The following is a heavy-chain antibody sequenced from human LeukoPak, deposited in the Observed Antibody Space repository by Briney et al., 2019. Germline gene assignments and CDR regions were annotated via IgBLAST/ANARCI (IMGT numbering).Heavy chain of an antibody. Sequence: GGSLRLSCAASGFTFSRHGMHWVRQAPGKGLEWVSSISSSSSYIYYADSVKGRFTISRDNAKNSLYLQMNSLRAEDTAVYYCARALSLWFGELFGDYWGQGTLVTVSS. CDR3: ARALSLWFGELFGDY. J-gene: IGHJ4*02. V-gene: IGHV3-21*01. CDR2: ISSSSSYI. CDR1: GFTFSRHG. D-gene: IGHD3-10*01.